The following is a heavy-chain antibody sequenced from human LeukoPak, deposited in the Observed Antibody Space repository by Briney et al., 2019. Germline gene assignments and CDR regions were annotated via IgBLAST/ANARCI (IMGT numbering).Heavy chain of an antibody. CDR1: GYTFTSYA. CDR2: INTNTGNP. CDR3: ARDPGKWLRGAFDI. J-gene: IGHJ3*02. D-gene: IGHD3-22*01. Sequence: ASVKVSCKASGYTFTSYAMNWVRQAPGQGLEWMGWINTNTGNPTYAQGFTGRFVFSLNTSVSTAYLQISSLKAEDTAVYYCARDPGKWLRGAFDIWGQGTMVTVSS. V-gene: IGHV7-4-1*02.